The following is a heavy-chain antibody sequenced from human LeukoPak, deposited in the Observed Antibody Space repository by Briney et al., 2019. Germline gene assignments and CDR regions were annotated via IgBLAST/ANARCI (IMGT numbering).Heavy chain of an antibody. CDR3: ARGGYCSGGSCYWFDP. D-gene: IGHD2-15*01. V-gene: IGHV1-2*02. CDR2: IDPNSGGT. Sequence: ASVKVSCKASGYTFTGYYMHWVRQAPGQGLEWMGWIDPNSGGTNYAQKFQGRVTMTRDTSISTAYMELSRLRSDDTAVYYCARGGYCSGGSCYWFDPWGQGTLVTVSS. J-gene: IGHJ5*02. CDR1: GYTFTGYY.